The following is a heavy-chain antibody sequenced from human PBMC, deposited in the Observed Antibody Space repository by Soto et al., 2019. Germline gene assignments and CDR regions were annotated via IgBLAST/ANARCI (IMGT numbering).Heavy chain of an antibody. V-gene: IGHV1-69*01. Sequence: QVQLVQSGAEVKKPGSSGKVSCKASGGTFSSYDISWVRQATGQGREWMGGIIPIFGTANYAQKFQGRVTITADESTSTAYRELSSLRSEDTAVYYCARGKDSSSSFDYWGQGTLVTVSS. CDR3: ARGKDSSSSFDY. D-gene: IGHD6-6*01. CDR2: IIPIFGTA. J-gene: IGHJ4*02. CDR1: GGTFSSYD.